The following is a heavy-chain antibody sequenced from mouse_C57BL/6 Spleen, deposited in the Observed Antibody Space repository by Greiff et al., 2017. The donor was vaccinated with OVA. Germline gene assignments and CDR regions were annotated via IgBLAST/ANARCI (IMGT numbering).Heavy chain of an antibody. Sequence: VQLKQSGPELVKPGASVKISCKASGYTFTDYYMNWVKQSHGKSLEWIGDINPNNGGTSYNQKFKGKATLTVDKSSSTAYMELRRLTSEDAAVYYCDFSYYAMDYWGQGTSVTVSS. CDR3: DFSYYAMDY. CDR2: INPNNGGT. J-gene: IGHJ4*01. CDR1: GYTFTDYY. V-gene: IGHV1-26*01.